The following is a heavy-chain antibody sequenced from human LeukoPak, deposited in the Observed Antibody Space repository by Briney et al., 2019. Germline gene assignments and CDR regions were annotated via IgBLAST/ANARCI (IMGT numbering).Heavy chain of an antibody. Sequence: SDTLSLTCTHSGRSIRSYYWSWIRQPPGKGLEWIGYIYTSGSTNYNPSLKSRVTISVDPSKNQFSLKLSSVTAADTVVYYCARQSSGWAGFDYWGQGTLVTVSS. CDR3: ARQSSGWAGFDY. D-gene: IGHD6-19*01. V-gene: IGHV4-4*09. CDR1: GRSIRSYY. CDR2: IYTSGST. J-gene: IGHJ4*02.